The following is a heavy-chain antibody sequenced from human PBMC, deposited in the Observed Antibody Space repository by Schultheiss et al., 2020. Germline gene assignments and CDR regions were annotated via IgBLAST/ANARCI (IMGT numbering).Heavy chain of an antibody. Sequence: GGSLRLSCAASGFTFSSYWMSWVRQAPGKGLEWVAYIKQDGSEKYYVDSVKGRFTISRDNAKNSLYLQMNSLRAEDTAVYYCARDPNILRFDYWGQGTLVTVSS. J-gene: IGHJ4*02. V-gene: IGHV3-7*01. CDR3: ARDPNILRFDY. CDR2: IKQDGSEK. D-gene: IGHD3-9*01. CDR1: GFTFSSYW.